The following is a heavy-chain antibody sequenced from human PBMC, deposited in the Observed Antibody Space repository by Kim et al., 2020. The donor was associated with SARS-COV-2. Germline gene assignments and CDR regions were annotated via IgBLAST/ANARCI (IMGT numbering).Heavy chain of an antibody. CDR3: GRDRGYCSGGSCYGLDY. Sequence: SVEGRFTISRDNSKNTLYLQMNSLRVEDTAVYYCGRDRGYCSGGSCYGLDYWGQGTLVTIAS. V-gene: IGHV3-30*07. D-gene: IGHD2-15*01. J-gene: IGHJ4*02.